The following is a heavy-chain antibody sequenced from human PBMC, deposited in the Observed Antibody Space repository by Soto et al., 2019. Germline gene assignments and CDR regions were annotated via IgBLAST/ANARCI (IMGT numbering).Heavy chain of an antibody. J-gene: IGHJ6*02. CDR1: GGSISSSTYY. V-gene: IGHV4-39*01. CDR2: IYYSGST. Sequence: PSETLSLTCTVSGGSISSSTYYWGWIRRPPGKGLEWIGTIYYSGSTYYNPSLKSRVTISVDTSKNQFSLKLRSVTAADTAVYYCARRRRDGYNWDYHYYDMDVWGQGNTVTVSS. D-gene: IGHD5-12*01. CDR3: ARRRRDGYNWDYHYYDMDV.